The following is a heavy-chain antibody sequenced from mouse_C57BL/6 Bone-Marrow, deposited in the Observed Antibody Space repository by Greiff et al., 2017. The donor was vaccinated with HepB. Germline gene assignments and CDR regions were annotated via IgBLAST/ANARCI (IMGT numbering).Heavy chain of an antibody. V-gene: IGHV5-12*01. J-gene: IGHJ4*01. CDR1: GFTFSDYY. CDR3: ARRYGAMDY. Sequence: EVQLQESGGGLVQPGGSLKLSCAASGFTFSDYYMYWVRQTPEKRLEWVAYISNGGGSTYYPDTVKGRFTISRDNAKNTLYLQMSRLKSEDTAMYYCARRYGAMDYWGQGTSVTVSS. D-gene: IGHD2-14*01. CDR2: ISNGGGST.